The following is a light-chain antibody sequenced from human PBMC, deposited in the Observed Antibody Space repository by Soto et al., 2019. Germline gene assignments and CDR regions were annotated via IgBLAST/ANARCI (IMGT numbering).Light chain of an antibody. J-gene: IGLJ2*01. CDR1: SGHSDYA. CDR3: QTWGTGIVV. CDR2: LNSDGSH. Sequence: QSVLTQSPSASASLGASVELTCTLSSGHSDYAIAWLQQQPEKGPRYLMKLNSDGSHSKGDGIPDRFSGSSSGAERYLTISSLQSDDEADYYCQTWGTGIVVFGGGTKLTVL. V-gene: IGLV4-69*01.